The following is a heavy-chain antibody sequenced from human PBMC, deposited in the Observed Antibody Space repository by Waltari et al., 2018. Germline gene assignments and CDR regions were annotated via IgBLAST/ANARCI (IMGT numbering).Heavy chain of an antibody. D-gene: IGHD2-21*01. CDR3: ARGFRYCGGDCYPFDY. J-gene: IGHJ4*02. CDR1: GGTFSSYA. V-gene: IGHV1-69*05. CDR2: IIPIFGTA. Sequence: QVQLVQSGAEVKKPGSSVKVSCKASGGTFSSYAISWVRQAPGQGLEWMGGIIPIFGTANYAQKFQGRVTITTDESMSTAYMELSSLRSEDTAVYYCARGFRYCGGDCYPFDYWGQGTLVTVSS.